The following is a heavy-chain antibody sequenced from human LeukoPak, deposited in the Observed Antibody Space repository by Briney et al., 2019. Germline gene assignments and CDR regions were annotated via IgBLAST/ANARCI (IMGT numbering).Heavy chain of an antibody. V-gene: IGHV4-34*01. CDR2: INHSGST. D-gene: IGHD2-15*01. CDR3: ATTLASHDAFDI. CDR1: GGSFSGYY. Sequence: SETLSLTCAVYGGSFSGYYWSWIRQPPGKGLEWIGEINHSGSTNYNPSLKSRVTISVDTSKNQFSLKLSSVTAADTAVYYCATTLASHDAFDIWGHGTMVTVSS. J-gene: IGHJ3*02.